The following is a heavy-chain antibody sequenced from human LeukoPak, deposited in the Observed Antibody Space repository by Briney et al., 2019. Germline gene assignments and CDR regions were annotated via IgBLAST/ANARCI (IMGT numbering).Heavy chain of an antibody. D-gene: IGHD5-24*01. V-gene: IGHV3-21*01. Sequence: GGSLRLSCGASGFTFSSHWMSWVRQAPGKGLEWVSFITSSSNYIYYADSVKGRFTISRDNAKNSLYLQMNSLRAEDTAVYYCARGGRDGSNEIDYWGQGTLVTVSS. CDR1: GFTFSSHW. CDR3: ARGGRDGSNEIDY. J-gene: IGHJ4*02. CDR2: ITSSSNYI.